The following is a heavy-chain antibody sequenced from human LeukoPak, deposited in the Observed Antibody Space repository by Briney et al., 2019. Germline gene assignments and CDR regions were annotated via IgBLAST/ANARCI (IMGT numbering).Heavy chain of an antibody. V-gene: IGHV1-69*13. CDR1: GGTFSSYA. J-gene: IGHJ4*02. CDR3: ARERNYYDSSGVTAPLGY. CDR2: IIPIFGTA. D-gene: IGHD3-22*01. Sequence: SVKVSCKASGGTFSSYAISWVRQAPGQGLEWMGGIIPIFGTANYAQKLQGRVTITADESTSTAYMELSSLRSEDTAVYYCARERNYYDSSGVTAPLGYWGQGTLVTVSS.